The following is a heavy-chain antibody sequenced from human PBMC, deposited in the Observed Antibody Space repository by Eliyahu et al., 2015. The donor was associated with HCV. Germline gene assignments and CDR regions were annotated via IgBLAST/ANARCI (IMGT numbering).Heavy chain of an antibody. Sequence: EVQLVESGGGLVQPGGSLXLXCSVSGFXFXXYVMHWVRQAPGKGLEYVSAVTSNGGSTYYADSVKGRFTISRDNSKNTLYLQMSSLRAEDTAVYYCVKGGWTYSGNNRYYFDYWGQGTLVTVSS. D-gene: IGHD1-26*01. V-gene: IGHV3-64D*06. CDR2: VTSNGGST. CDR3: VKGGWTYSGNNRYYFDY. CDR1: GFXFXXYV. J-gene: IGHJ4*02.